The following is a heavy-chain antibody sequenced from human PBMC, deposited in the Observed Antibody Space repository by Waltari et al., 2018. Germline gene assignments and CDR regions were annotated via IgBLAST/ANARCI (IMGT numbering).Heavy chain of an antibody. CDR3: ARGVRSVGPTTGNYYFDY. J-gene: IGHJ4*02. CDR2: MNPNSGNT. Sequence: QVQLVQSGAEVKKPGASVKVSCKASGYTFTSYDINWVRQAAGQGLEWMGWMNPNSGNTGYAQKFQGRVTMTRNTSISTAYMELNSLRSEDTAVYYCARGVRSVGPTTGNYYFDYWGQGSLVTASS. CDR1: GYTFTSYD. D-gene: IGHD1-26*01. V-gene: IGHV1-8*01.